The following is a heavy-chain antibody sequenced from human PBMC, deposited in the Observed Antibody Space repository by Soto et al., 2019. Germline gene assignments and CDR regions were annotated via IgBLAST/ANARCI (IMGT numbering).Heavy chain of an antibody. J-gene: IGHJ6*02. CDR1: GYTFTGYY. V-gene: IGHV1-2*02. Sequence: ASVKVSCKASGYTFTGYYVHWVREAPGQGLEWMGWINPETGGTSYAQKFQGRVTLSRDTSINTAYLELSSLRFDDADVYFCARESLQVISDGMDVWGQGTTVTVSS. CDR3: ARESLQVISDGMDV. CDR2: INPETGGT. D-gene: IGHD2-21*01.